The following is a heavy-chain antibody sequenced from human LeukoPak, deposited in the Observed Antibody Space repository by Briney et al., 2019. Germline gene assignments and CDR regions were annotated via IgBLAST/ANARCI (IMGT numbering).Heavy chain of an antibody. CDR3: AKRLAAAGTANYYYYYMDV. CDR2: IMYDGSNK. J-gene: IGHJ6*03. V-gene: IGHV3-30*02. D-gene: IGHD6-13*01. CDR1: GFPFSSYG. Sequence: GGSLMLSCAASGFPFSSYGMHWGRPAPGKGLEGVTFIMYDGSNKYYSDSVKGRFTISRDNSKNTLYLQMNRLRAEDTAVYYCAKRLAAAGTANYYYYYMDVWGKGTTVTVSS.